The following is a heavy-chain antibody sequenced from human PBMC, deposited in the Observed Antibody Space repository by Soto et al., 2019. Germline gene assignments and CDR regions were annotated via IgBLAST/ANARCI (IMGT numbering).Heavy chain of an antibody. Sequence: ASVKVSCKASGYTFTSYAMHWVRQAPGQRLEWMGWINAGNGNTKYSQKFQGRVTITRDTSASTAYMELSSLRSEDTAVYYCARDLSVVATATDYYGMDVWGQGTTVTVSS. CDR3: ARDLSVVATATDYYGMDV. J-gene: IGHJ6*02. D-gene: IGHD5-12*01. CDR1: GYTFTSYA. CDR2: INAGNGNT. V-gene: IGHV1-3*01.